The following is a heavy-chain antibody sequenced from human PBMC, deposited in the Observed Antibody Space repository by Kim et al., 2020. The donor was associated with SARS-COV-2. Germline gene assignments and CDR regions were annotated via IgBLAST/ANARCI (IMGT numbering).Heavy chain of an antibody. CDR3: ARVMVRGVIILGY. Sequence: YSQKFQGRVTITMDTSASTAYMELSSLRSEDTAVYYCARVMVRGVIILGYWGQGTLVTVSS. D-gene: IGHD3-10*01. V-gene: IGHV1-3*01. J-gene: IGHJ4*02.